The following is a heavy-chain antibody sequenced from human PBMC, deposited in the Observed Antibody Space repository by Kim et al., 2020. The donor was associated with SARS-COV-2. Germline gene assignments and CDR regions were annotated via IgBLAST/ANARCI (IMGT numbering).Heavy chain of an antibody. J-gene: IGHJ3*02. CDR2: ISSNSRSM. V-gene: IGHV3-21*04. CDR1: GFTFSSHS. CDR3: ARSDSGYPRGPDEFAI. D-gene: IGHD5-12*01. Sequence: GGSLRLSCAASGFTFSSHSMNWVRQAPGKGLEWVSSISSNSRSMYYADSVKGRFTISRDNAKNSLSLQMNSLRDEDTAVYYCARSDSGYPRGPDEFAIWG.